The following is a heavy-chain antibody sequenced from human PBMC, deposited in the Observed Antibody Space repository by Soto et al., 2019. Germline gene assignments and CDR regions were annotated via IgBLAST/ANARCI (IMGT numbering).Heavy chain of an antibody. CDR3: ARGLVGIQPKGSWFDP. J-gene: IGHJ5*02. V-gene: IGHV1-69*12. Sequence: QVQLVQSGAEVKKPGSSVKVSCKASGGTFSSYAISWVRQAPGQGLEWMGGLIPIFGTANYAQKFQGRVTITANESTSTAYMELISLRSEDTAVYSCARGLVGIQPKGSWFDPWGQGTLVTVSS. CDR2: LIPIFGTA. D-gene: IGHD5-18*01. CDR1: GGTFSSYA.